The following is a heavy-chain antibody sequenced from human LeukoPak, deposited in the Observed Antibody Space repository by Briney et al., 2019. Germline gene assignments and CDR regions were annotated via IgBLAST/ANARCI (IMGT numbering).Heavy chain of an antibody. CDR1: GFTFSSYE. CDR2: ISSSGSTI. CDR3: ARHSGYYKSDDY. D-gene: IGHD3-22*01. Sequence: PGGSLRLSCAASGFTFSSYEMNWVRQAPGKGLEWVSYISSSGSTIYYADSVKGRFTISRDNAKNPLYLQMNSLRAEDTAVYYCARHSGYYKSDDYWGQGTLVTVSS. J-gene: IGHJ4*02. V-gene: IGHV3-48*03.